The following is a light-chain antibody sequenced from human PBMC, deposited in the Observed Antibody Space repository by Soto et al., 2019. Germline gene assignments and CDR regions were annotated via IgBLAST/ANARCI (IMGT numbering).Light chain of an antibody. V-gene: IGKV3-20*01. CDR1: QSVSSNY. CDR3: QQYSYSPIT. J-gene: IGKJ5*01. Sequence: IVLTQSPGTLSLSPGERATLSCRAGQSVSSNYLACYQQKPGQAPRLLIYAASSRATGIPDRFSGSGSGTYFTLTIYGLDPEDVVVYYCQQYSYSPITFGQGTRLEIK. CDR2: AAS.